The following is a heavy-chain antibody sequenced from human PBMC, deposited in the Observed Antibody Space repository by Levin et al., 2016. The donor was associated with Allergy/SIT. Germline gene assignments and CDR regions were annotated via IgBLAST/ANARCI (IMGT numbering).Heavy chain of an antibody. CDR1: GDSVSTPNYY. D-gene: IGHD1-1*01. J-gene: IGHJ4*02. Sequence: SETLSLTCSVSGDSVSTPNYYWAWIRQPLEKGLEWIGTVYYTGSTSNSPSLKRRVTISIDTSKNLFSLTLSSVTAADTAVYYCARVHLERQRPHHYDFWGQGTLVTVSS. CDR3: ARVHLERQRPHHYDF. V-gene: IGHV4-39*02. CDR2: VYYTGST.